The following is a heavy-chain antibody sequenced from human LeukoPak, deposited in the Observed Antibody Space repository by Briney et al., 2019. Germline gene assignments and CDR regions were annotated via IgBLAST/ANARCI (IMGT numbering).Heavy chain of an antibody. Sequence: PSETLSLTCTVSGGSISSYYWSWIRQPAGKGLEWIGRIYTSGSTDYNPSLKSRVTISIDTSKNQFSLKLSSVTAADTAVYYCARDDVGIAAAGGIYWGQGTLVTVSS. J-gene: IGHJ4*02. V-gene: IGHV4-4*07. CDR2: IYTSGST. CDR1: GGSISSYY. D-gene: IGHD6-13*01. CDR3: ARDDVGIAAAGGIY.